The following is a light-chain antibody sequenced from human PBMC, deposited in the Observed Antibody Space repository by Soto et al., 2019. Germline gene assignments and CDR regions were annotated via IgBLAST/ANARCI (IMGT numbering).Light chain of an antibody. V-gene: IGKV3-11*01. CDR1: QSVSSY. J-gene: IGKJ1*01. CDR2: DAS. Sequence: ESVLTQSPGTLSLSPWERATLSCMASQSVSSYLAWYQQKPGQAPRLLIYDASNRATGIPARFSGSGSGTDFSLTISSLEPEDFAVYYCQQRSHWPRTFGQGTKVDIK. CDR3: QQRSHWPRT.